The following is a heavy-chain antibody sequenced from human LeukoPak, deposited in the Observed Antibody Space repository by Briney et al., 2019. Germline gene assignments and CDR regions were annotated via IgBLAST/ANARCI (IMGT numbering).Heavy chain of an antibody. CDR2: ITTRSGST. CDR3: AKEVPWRVAGTMGLDY. J-gene: IGHJ4*02. CDR1: GFTFSTYN. V-gene: IGHV3-23*01. Sequence: PGGSLRLSCAASGFTFSTYNMNWVRQAPGKGLEWVSTITTRSGSTYYADSVKGRFTISRDNSKNTLYLQMNSLRAEDTAVYYCAKEVPWRVAGTMGLDYWGQGTLVTVSS. D-gene: IGHD6-19*01.